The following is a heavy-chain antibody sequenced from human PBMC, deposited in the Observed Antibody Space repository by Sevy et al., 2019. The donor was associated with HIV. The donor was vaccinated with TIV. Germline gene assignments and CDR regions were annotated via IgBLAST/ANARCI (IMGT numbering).Heavy chain of an antibody. D-gene: IGHD5-12*01. V-gene: IGHV3-49*03. CDR2: IRRNSHEPYGGTT. J-gene: IGHJ4*02. Sequence: GGSLRLSCTSSGFTFGDYAMSWFRQAPGKGLEWVAYIRRNSHEPYGGTTEYAASVKGRFTISRDDSKSIAYLQMNSLKTEDTAVYYCTRALATADTPEYYFDYWGQGILVTVSS. CDR1: GFTFGDYA. CDR3: TRALATADTPEYYFDY.